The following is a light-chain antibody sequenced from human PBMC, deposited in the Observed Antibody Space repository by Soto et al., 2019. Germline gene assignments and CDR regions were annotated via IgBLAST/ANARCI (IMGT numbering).Light chain of an antibody. V-gene: IGLV1-51*01. CDR2: DNS. J-gene: IGLJ1*01. CDR3: GTWDSSLSAYV. CDR1: SSKIGSNY. Sequence: QSALTQPPSMSAAPGQKVTISCSGSSSKIGSNYISWFQQLPGTAPKLLIYDNSQRPSGIPDRFSGSKSGTSATLGITGLQTGDEADYYCGTWDSSLSAYVFGTGTKLTVL.